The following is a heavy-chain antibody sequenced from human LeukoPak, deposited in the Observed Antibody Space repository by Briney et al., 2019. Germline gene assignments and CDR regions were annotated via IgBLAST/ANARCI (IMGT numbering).Heavy chain of an antibody. V-gene: IGHV3-21*06. J-gene: IGHJ1*01. D-gene: IGHD1-1*01. CDR1: GFTFSDYS. CDR3: VRDLTAGTGGTTAYLHH. CDR2: ISSSSRFV. Sequence: PGGSLRLSCAASGFTFSDYSMNWVLQAPKKGLECLSSISSSSRFVYYAGSVKGRFIISRDNAKNSLYLQMNSLRAEDMALDYCVRDLTAGTGGTTAYLHHWGLGTLVTVSS.